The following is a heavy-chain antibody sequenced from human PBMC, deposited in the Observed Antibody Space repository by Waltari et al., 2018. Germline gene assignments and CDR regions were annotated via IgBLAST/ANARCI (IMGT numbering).Heavy chain of an antibody. CDR3: ARQRYYNDRSGPRGWRLDY. D-gene: IGHD3-22*01. CDR2: VLYPWTT. CDR1: GGSVTSSTYY. J-gene: IGHJ4*02. V-gene: IGHV4-39*01. Sequence: QPQLQESGPGLVKPSETLSLTCIVTGGSVTSSTYYWARIRQPPGKGLEWIGSVLYPWTTYPNPSPEILVTISADTSSDQFSLNLSSVSAADTAVYYCARQRYYNDRSGPRGWRLDYWGQGALVAVSS.